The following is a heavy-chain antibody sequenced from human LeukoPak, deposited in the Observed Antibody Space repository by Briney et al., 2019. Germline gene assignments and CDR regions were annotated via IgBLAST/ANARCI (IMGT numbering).Heavy chain of an antibody. CDR1: GASITGHY. D-gene: IGHD5-12*01. Sequence: PSETLSLTCTVSGASITGHYWSWIRQPPGKGLEWIGFIYYSGSTNYNPSLKSRVTTSVDKSKNQFSLKLSSVTAADTAVYYCARARGGYHNWFDPWGQGTLVTVSS. V-gene: IGHV4-59*11. CDR2: IYYSGST. J-gene: IGHJ5*02. CDR3: ARARGGYHNWFDP.